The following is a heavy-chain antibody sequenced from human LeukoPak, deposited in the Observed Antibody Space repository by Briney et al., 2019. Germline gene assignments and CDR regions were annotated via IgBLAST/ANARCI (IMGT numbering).Heavy chain of an antibody. CDR1: GFTFSSYA. Sequence: PGGSLRLSCAASGFTFSSYAMHWVRQAPGKGLEWVAVISYDGSNKYYADSVKGRFTISRDNSKNTLYLQMNSLRAEDTAVYYCARDSRRGGRFAYWGRGPLVTVSS. CDR3: ARDSRRGGRFAY. CDR2: ISYDGSNK. V-gene: IGHV3-30-3*01. D-gene: IGHD3-10*01. J-gene: IGHJ4*02.